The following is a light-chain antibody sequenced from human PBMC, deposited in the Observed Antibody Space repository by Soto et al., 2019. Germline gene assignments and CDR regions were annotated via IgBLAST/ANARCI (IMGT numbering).Light chain of an antibody. J-gene: IGLJ3*02. CDR1: SSDVGGYNY. CDR3: SSYTTSSTWV. CDR2: EVS. Sequence: QSALTQPASVSGSPGQSITISCTATSSDVGGYNYVSWFQQHPGKAPKLIIYEVSNRPSGLSNRFSGSKSGNTASLTISGLQAEDEADYYCSSYTTSSTWVFGGGTKSPS. V-gene: IGLV2-14*01.